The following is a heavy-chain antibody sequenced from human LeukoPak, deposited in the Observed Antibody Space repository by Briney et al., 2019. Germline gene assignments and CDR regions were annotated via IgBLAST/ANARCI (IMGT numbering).Heavy chain of an antibody. CDR3: ARGADYYDILTGYYDY. CDR1: VFTFCDYY. D-gene: IGHD3-9*01. Sequence: GSLRLSCAASVFTFCDYYMSWIREAPGKGLEWVSYISSSSSYTNYADSVKGRFTISRDNAKNSLYLQMNCLRAEDTALYYCARGADYYDILTGYYDYWGQGTLVTVSS. CDR2: ISSSSSYT. J-gene: IGHJ4*02. V-gene: IGHV3-11*05.